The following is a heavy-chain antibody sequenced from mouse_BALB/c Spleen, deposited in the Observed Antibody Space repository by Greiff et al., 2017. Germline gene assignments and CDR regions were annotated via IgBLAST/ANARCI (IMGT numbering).Heavy chain of an antibody. CDR1: GFTFTDYY. D-gene: IGHD2-1*01. V-gene: IGHV7-3*02. CDR2: IRNKANGYTT. Sequence: EVKLVESGGGLVQPGGSLRLSCATSGFTFTDYYMSWVRQPPGKALEWLGFIRNKANGYTTEYSASVKGRFTISRDNSQSILYLQMNTLRAEDSATYYGARDMGNYGYAMDYWGQGTSVTVSS. CDR3: ARDMGNYGYAMDY. J-gene: IGHJ4*01.